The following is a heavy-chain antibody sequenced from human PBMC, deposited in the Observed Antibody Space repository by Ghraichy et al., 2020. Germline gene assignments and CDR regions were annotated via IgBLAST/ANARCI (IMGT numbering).Heavy chain of an antibody. J-gene: IGHJ4*02. CDR3: AKETVAWELAPLDY. CDR1: GFTFSNYA. V-gene: IGHV3-23*01. Sequence: GGSLRLSCAAAGFTFSNYAMSWVRQAPGKGLEWVSAISGSGDSTHYADSVKGRFTISRDNSKNTLVLQLNSRRAEDTAGYYCAKETVAWELAPLDYWGQGTLVTVSS. D-gene: IGHD3-10*01. CDR2: ISGSGDST.